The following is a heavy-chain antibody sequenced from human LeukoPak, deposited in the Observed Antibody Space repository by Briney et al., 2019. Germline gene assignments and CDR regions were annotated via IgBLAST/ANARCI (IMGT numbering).Heavy chain of an antibody. CDR2: TNPSGGST. V-gene: IGHV1-46*01. CDR3: ARETHTRTTVVIE. Sequence: ASVKVSCKASGYTFTSYYMHWVRQAPGQGLEWMGITNPSGGSTSYAQKFQGRVTMTRDTSTSTVYMELSSLRSEDTAVYYCARETHTRTTVVIEWGQGTLVTVSS. D-gene: IGHD4-23*01. J-gene: IGHJ4*02. CDR1: GYTFTSYY.